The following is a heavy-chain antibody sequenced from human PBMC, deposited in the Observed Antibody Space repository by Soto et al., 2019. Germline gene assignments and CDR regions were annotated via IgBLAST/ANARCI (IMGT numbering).Heavy chain of an antibody. CDR1: GGSMRGYS. Sequence: SETLSLTCKVSGGSMRGYSWSWIRQTPGEGLEWIGYVSHSGRTDYSPSLKNRVTISLDMSKNHFALHVNSVDPADTAVYYCARVAMENYHDMWSGSTSSALDVWGQGTTVTVSS. CDR3: ARVAMENYHDMWSGSTSSALDV. CDR2: VSHSGRT. D-gene: IGHD3-3*01. J-gene: IGHJ6*02. V-gene: IGHV4-59*13.